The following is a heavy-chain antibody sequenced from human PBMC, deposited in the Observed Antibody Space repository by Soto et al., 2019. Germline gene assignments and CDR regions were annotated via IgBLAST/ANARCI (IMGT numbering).Heavy chain of an antibody. D-gene: IGHD1-26*01. CDR2: IYWDDTK. CDR3: AHAYGGRSLY. CDR1: GFSLPTDRVG. J-gene: IGHJ4*02. Sequence: QITLKESGPTLVKPTQTLTLTCTFSGFSLPTDRVGVGWIRQPPGKALEWLAVIYWDDTKTYRPSLKSRLTITKDTSKTQAALTMTDMDPVDTATYYCAHAYGGRSLYWGQGTLVTVSS. V-gene: IGHV2-5*02.